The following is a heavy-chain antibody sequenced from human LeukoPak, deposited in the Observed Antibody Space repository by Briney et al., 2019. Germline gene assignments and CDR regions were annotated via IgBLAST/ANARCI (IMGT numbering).Heavy chain of an antibody. V-gene: IGHV3-48*03. CDR2: ISGSGSTV. CDR3: ANTMADAFDI. D-gene: IGHD3-10*01. CDR1: GFTFSSYE. J-gene: IGHJ3*02. Sequence: GGSLRLSCAASGFTFSSYEMNWVRQAPGKGLEWVSYISGSGSTVYYADSVKGRFTISRDNAKNSLYLQMNSLRAEDTAVYYCANTMADAFDIWGQGTMVTVSS.